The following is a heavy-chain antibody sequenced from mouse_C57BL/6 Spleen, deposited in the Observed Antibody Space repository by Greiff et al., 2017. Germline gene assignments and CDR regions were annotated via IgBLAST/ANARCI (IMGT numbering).Heavy chain of an antibody. CDR1: GYTFTDYY. CDR3: ARTGGIYDYGSSYDAMDY. V-gene: IGHV1-26*01. D-gene: IGHD1-1*01. J-gene: IGHJ4*01. CDR2: INPNNGGT. Sequence: EVQLQQSGPELVKPGASVKISCKASGYTFTDYYMNWVKQSHGKSLEWIGDINPNNGGTSYNQKFKGKATLTVDKSSSTAYMELRSLTSADSAVYYCARTGGIYDYGSSYDAMDYWGQGTSVTVSS.